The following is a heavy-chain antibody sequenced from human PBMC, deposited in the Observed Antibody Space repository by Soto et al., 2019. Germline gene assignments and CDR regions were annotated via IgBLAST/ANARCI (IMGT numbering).Heavy chain of an antibody. CDR2: FDPEDGET. D-gene: IGHD6-19*01. V-gene: IGHV1-24*01. Sequence: GASVKVSCTVSGYTLTELSMHWVRQAPGKGLEWMGGFDPEDGETIYAQKFQGRVTMTEDTSTDTAYMELSSLRSEDTAVYYCATVWLVQEGAFDIWGQGTMVTVSS. CDR1: GYTLTELS. CDR3: ATVWLVQEGAFDI. J-gene: IGHJ3*02.